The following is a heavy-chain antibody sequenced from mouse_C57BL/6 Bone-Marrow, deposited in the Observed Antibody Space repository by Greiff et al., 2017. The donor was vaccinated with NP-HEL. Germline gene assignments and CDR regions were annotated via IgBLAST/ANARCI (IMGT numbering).Heavy chain of an antibody. CDR3: AIGILYWYFDV. V-gene: IGHV1-74*01. Sequence: QVQLQQPGAELVKPGASVKVSCKASGYTFTSYWMHWVKQRPGQGLEWIGRIHPSDSDTNYNQKFKGKATLTVDKSSCTSYLQLHSLTSASSAVYYCAIGILYWYFDVWGTGTTVTVSS. J-gene: IGHJ1*03. CDR2: IHPSDSDT. CDR1: GYTFTSYW.